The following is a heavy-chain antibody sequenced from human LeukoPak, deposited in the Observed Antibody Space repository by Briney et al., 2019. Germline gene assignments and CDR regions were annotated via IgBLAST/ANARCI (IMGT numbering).Heavy chain of an antibody. D-gene: IGHD1-26*01. CDR2: ISGSGAST. J-gene: IGHJ4*02. V-gene: IGHV3-23*01. Sequence: GGSLRLSCLTSGFTLSTNAMSWVRQAPGKGLEWISGISGSGASTYYADSVKGRFTISRDDSRNTLYLQMNSLRGDDTAVYYCAKDVGKWESLHFSDYWGQGTLVTVSS. CDR3: AKDVGKWESLHFSDY. CDR1: GFTLSTNA.